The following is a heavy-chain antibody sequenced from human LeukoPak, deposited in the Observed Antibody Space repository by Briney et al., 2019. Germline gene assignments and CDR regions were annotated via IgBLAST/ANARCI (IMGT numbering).Heavy chain of an antibody. Sequence: GASVKDSCKASGYTFTSYYMHWVRQAPGQGLEWMGIINPSGGSTSYAQKFQGRVTMTRDTSTSTVYMELSSLRSEDTAVYYCARDLYDSSGYYLPLRYWGQGTLVTVSS. J-gene: IGHJ4*02. CDR3: ARDLYDSSGYYLPLRY. CDR2: INPSGGST. D-gene: IGHD3-22*01. V-gene: IGHV1-46*01. CDR1: GYTFTSYY.